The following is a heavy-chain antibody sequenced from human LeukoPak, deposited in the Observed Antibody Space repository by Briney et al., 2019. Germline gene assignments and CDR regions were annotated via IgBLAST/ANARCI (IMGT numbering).Heavy chain of an antibody. CDR3: ATESYGGNWYFDL. Sequence: ASVKVSCKASGYTFTNYYFHWVRQAPGQGLEWMGIINPSGGSTSYAQKFQGRVTMTRDTSTSTVYMKLSSLRSEDTAVYYCATESYGGNWYFDLWGRGTLVTVSS. D-gene: IGHD1-26*01. V-gene: IGHV1-46*01. CDR1: GYTFTNYY. J-gene: IGHJ2*01. CDR2: INPSGGST.